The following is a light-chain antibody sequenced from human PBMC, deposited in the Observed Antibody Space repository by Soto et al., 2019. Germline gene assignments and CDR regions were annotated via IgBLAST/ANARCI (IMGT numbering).Light chain of an antibody. CDR2: DVT. CDR3: SSYTSSSSVGI. CDR1: SSDVGGYNY. J-gene: IGLJ2*01. Sequence: QSVLTQPASVSGSPGQSITISCTGTSSDVGGYNYVSWYQQYPGKAPKLMIYDVTNRPSGVSNRFSGSKSGNTASLTISGLQAEDEAAYYCSSYTSSSSVGIFGGGTKLTVL. V-gene: IGLV2-14*01.